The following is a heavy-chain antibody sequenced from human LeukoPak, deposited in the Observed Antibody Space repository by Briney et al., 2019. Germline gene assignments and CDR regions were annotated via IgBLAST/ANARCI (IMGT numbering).Heavy chain of an antibody. J-gene: IGHJ4*02. D-gene: IGHD3-22*01. Sequence: GGSLRLSCAASGFTFSSYSMTWVRQAPGKGLEWVSSISSSSSYIYYADSVKGRFTISRDNAKNSLYLQMNSLRAEDTAVYYCARVGYYDSSGYYMMVYFDYWGQGTLVTVSS. CDR2: ISSSSSYI. V-gene: IGHV3-21*01. CDR3: ARVGYYDSSGYYMMVYFDY. CDR1: GFTFSSYS.